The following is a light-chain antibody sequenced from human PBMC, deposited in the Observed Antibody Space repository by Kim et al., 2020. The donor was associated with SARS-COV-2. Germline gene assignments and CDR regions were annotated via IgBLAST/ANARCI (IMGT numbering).Light chain of an antibody. CDR2: QGK. CDR3: QAWDSNTVV. Sequence: SYELTQPPSVSVSPGQTASIICSGDKLGDKYASWYQQKPGQSPVVVIYQGKNRPSGIPERFSGSNSGNTATLTISETQAMDEADYYCQAWDSNTVVFGGGTQLTVL. V-gene: IGLV3-1*01. J-gene: IGLJ2*01. CDR1: KLGDKY.